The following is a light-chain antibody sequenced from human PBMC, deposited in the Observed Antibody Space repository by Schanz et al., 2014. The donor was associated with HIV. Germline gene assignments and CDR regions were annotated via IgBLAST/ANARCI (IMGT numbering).Light chain of an antibody. J-gene: IGLJ1*01. CDR3: CSYAGRYTFYV. Sequence: QSALTQPASVSGSPGQSITISCTGTSSDIGAYNYVSWYQQYPGKAPKLMIYDVTKRPSGVPDRFSGSKSGNTASLTISGLQAEDEADYYCCSYAGRYTFYVFGTGTKLTVL. CDR1: SSDIGAYNY. V-gene: IGLV2-11*01. CDR2: DVT.